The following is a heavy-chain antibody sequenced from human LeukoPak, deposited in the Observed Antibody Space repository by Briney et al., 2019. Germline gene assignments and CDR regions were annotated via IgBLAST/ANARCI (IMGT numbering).Heavy chain of an antibody. CDR2: INQNGSEK. J-gene: IGHJ3*02. Sequence: GGSLRLSCAASGFTFSSYWMSWVRQAPGKGLEWVANINQNGSEKYYVDSVKGRFTISRDNAKNSLYLQMSSLRAEDTAVYYCARDHYYDSSGFWADAFDIWGQGTMVTVSS. V-gene: IGHV3-7*01. D-gene: IGHD3-22*01. CDR1: GFTFSSYW. CDR3: ARDHYYDSSGFWADAFDI.